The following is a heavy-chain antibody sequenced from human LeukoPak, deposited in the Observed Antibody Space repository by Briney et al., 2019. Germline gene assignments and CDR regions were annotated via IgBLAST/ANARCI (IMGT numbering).Heavy chain of an antibody. J-gene: IGHJ3*02. CDR3: AKLIVVVVAALDAYDI. V-gene: IGHV3-30*02. Sequence: PGGSLRLSCAASGFTFSSYGMHWVRQAPGKGLEWVAFIRYDGSNKYYADSVKGRFTISRDNSKNTLYLQMNSLRAEDTAVYYCAKLIVVVVAALDAYDIWGQGTMVTVSS. CDR1: GFTFSSYG. D-gene: IGHD2-15*01. CDR2: IRYDGSNK.